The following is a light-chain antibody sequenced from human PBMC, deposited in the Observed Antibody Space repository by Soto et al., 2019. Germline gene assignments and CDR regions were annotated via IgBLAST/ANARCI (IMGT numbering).Light chain of an antibody. V-gene: IGKV3-15*01. Sequence: EIVMTQSTSTLSVSPWEGATLSCRASQSVSSNLAWYQQRPGQAPRLLIYHSSTRATGVPTRFSGSGSGTDFTLTINSLQSEDIAVYYCQQYNTWHRTFGQGTKVDI. J-gene: IGKJ1*01. CDR1: QSVSSN. CDR3: QQYNTWHRT. CDR2: HSS.